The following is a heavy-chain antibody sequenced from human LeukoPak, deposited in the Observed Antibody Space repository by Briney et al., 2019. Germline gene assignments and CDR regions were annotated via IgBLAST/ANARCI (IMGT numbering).Heavy chain of an antibody. CDR3: AKGTDYDFWSGYLD. CDR1: GFTFDDYA. V-gene: IGHV3-9*01. J-gene: IGHJ4*02. CDR2: ISWNSGSI. D-gene: IGHD3-3*01. Sequence: GGSLRLSCAASGFTFDDYAMHWVRQAPGKGLEWVSGISWNSGSIGYADSAKGRFTISRDNAKNSLYLQMNSLRAEDTALYYCAKGTDYDFWSGYLDWGQGTVVTVSS.